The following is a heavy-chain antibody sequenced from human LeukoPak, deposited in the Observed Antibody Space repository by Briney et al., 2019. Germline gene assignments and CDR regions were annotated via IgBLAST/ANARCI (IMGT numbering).Heavy chain of an antibody. CDR1: GGSISSST. CDR2: ISSSSSYI. D-gene: IGHD3-22*01. J-gene: IGHJ5*02. V-gene: IGHV3-21*01. Sequence: PSETLSLTCSVSGGSISSSTYYWGWIRQAPGKGLEWVSSISSSSSYIYYADSVKGRFTISRDNAKNSLYLQMNSLRAEDTAVYYCARDAMIVVGAAANWFDPWGQGTLVTVSS. CDR3: ARDAMIVVGAAANWFDP.